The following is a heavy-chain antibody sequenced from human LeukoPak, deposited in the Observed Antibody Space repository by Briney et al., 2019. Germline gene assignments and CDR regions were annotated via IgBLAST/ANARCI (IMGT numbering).Heavy chain of an antibody. CDR3: VAGNGRDS. D-gene: IGHD1-14*01. J-gene: IGHJ5*01. V-gene: IGHV3-11*06. CDR2: ISSSSSGYT. Sequence: PGGSLRLSCAASGFTFSDYCMSWIRQAPGKGLEWVSYISSSSSGYTKYADSVKGRFTISRDNAKNSLYLQMNSLRAEDMAVYYCVAGNGRDSWGQGTLVTVSS. CDR1: GFTFSDYC.